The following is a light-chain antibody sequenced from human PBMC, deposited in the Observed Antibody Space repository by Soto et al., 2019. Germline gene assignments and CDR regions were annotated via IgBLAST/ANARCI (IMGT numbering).Light chain of an antibody. CDR3: CSYAGTGTYV. Sequence: QSALTQPASVSGSPGQSITISCTGTSSDVGSYNVVSRYQQHPGKAPKLMIYEGSKRPSGVSNRFSGSKSGNTASLTISGLQAEDEADYYCCSYAGTGTYVFGTGTKLTVL. J-gene: IGLJ1*01. CDR2: EGS. V-gene: IGLV2-23*01. CDR1: SSDVGSYNV.